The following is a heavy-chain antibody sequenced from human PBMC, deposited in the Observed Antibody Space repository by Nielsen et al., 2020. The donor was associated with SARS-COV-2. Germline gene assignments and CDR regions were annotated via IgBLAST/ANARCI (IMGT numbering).Heavy chain of an antibody. CDR1: GFSFSRYA. CDR3: AREIWMDV. Sequence: GGSLRLSCAASGFSFSRYAMHWVRQAPGKGLEWVASLWYDGSNEYYGESLKGRVTISRDTPNNMLYLQMKSLRDEDTAVYYCAREIWMDVWGQGTTVTVSS. V-gene: IGHV3-33*01. CDR2: LWYDGSNE. J-gene: IGHJ6*02.